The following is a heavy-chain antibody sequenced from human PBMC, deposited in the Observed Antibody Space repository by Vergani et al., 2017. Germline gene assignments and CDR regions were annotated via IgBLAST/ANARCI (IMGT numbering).Heavy chain of an antibody. J-gene: IGHJ4*02. D-gene: IGHD2-15*01. Sequence: QVQLVESGGGVVQPGRSLRLSCAASGFTFSSYGMHWVRQAPGKGLEWVAVIWYDGSNKYYADSVKGRFTISRDNSKNTLYLQMYSLRAEDTAVYYCARGGVGVHFVGRRRRPHYFDYWGQGTLVTVSS. CDR3: ARGGVGVHFVGRRRRPHYFDY. CDR1: GFTFSSYG. CDR2: IWYDGSNK. V-gene: IGHV3-33*01.